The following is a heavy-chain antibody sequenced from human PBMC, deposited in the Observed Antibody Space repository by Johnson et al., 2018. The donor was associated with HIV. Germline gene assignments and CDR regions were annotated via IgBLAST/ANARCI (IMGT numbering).Heavy chain of an antibody. CDR3: ARDYREANAFDI. CDR2: ISYDGSNK. Sequence: QVQLVESGGGLVQPGGSLRLSCAASGFTLSSYAMHWVRQAPGKGLEWVAVISYDGSNKYYADSVKGRFTISRDNSKNTLYLQMNSLRAEDTAVYYCARDYREANAFDIWGQGTMVTVSS. V-gene: IGHV3-30-3*01. J-gene: IGHJ3*02. D-gene: IGHD1-26*01. CDR1: GFTLSSYA.